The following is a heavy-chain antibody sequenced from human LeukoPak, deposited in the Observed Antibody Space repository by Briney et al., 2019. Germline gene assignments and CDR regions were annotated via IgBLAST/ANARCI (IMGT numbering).Heavy chain of an antibody. CDR2: MNPNSGNT. CDR1: GYTFTSYD. V-gene: IGHV1-8*01. J-gene: IGHJ4*02. D-gene: IGHD3-3*01. Sequence: EASVKVSCKASGYTFTSYDINWVRQATGQGLEWMGWMNPNSGNTGYAQKFQGRVTMTRNTSISTAYMELSSLRSEDTAVYYCARGQVVGGGTIFGVGRTRARYYFDYWGQGTLVTVSS. CDR3: ARGQVVGGGTIFGVGRTRARYYFDY.